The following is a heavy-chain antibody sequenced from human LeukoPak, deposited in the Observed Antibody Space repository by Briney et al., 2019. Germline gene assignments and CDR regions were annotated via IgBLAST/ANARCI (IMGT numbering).Heavy chain of an antibody. D-gene: IGHD5-24*01. CDR2: IFSGGST. V-gene: IGHV3-53*01. J-gene: IGHJ4*02. CDR3: ARGGDGYNILFAY. Sequence: PGGSLRLSCAASGFTVSSNYMSWVRQAPGKGLGWVSVIFSGGSTYYADSVKGRFTISRDNSKNTLYLQMNSLRVEDTAVYYCARGGDGYNILFAYWGQGTLVTVSS. CDR1: GFTVSSNY.